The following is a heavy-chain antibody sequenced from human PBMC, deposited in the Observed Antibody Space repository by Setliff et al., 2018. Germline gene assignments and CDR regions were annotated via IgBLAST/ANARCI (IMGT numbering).Heavy chain of an antibody. CDR3: AKDGDYNFWSGYFRAYYYYYYMDV. CDR1: GLTFSSYG. V-gene: IGHV3-30*02. CDR2: IRYDGSNK. D-gene: IGHD3-3*01. Sequence: GGSLRLSCAASGLTFSSYGMHWVRQAPGKGLEWVAFIRYDGSNKYYADSVKGRFTISRDNSKNTLYLQMNSLRAEDTAVYYCAKDGDYNFWSGYFRAYYYYYYMDVWGKGTTVTVSS. J-gene: IGHJ6*03.